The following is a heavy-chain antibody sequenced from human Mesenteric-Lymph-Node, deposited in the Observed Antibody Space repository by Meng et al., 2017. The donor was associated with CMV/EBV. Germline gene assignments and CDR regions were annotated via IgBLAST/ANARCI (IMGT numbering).Heavy chain of an antibody. CDR3: ARDPNTMIRGGFYYYYGMDV. D-gene: IGHD3-10*01. CDR1: GFTFSSYW. V-gene: IGHV3-7*01. J-gene: IGHJ6*02. Sequence: GGSLRLSCAASGFTFSSYWMSWVRQAPGKGLEWVANIKQDGSEKYYVDAVEGRFTISRDNAKNSLYLQMNSLRAEDTAVYYCARDPNTMIRGGFYYYYGMDVWGQGTTVTVSS. CDR2: IKQDGSEK.